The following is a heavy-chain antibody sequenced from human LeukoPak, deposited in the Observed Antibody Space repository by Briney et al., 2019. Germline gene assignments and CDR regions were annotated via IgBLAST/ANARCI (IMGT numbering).Heavy chain of an antibody. CDR2: ISGSGGST. J-gene: IGHJ4*02. CDR3: AKAYSSDY. Sequence: GGSLRLSCSAPGFTFSSYATSWVRQAPGKGLEWVSGISGSGGSTYYADSVKGRFTISRDNSKNTLYLQMNSLRAEDTAVYYCAKAYSSDYWGQGILVTVSS. CDR1: GFTFSSYA. V-gene: IGHV3-23*01. D-gene: IGHD3-22*01.